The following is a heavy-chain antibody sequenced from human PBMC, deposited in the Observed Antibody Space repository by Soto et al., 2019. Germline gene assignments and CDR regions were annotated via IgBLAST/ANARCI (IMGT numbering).Heavy chain of an antibody. J-gene: IGHJ4*02. CDR2: ISYDGSSK. D-gene: IGHD2-2*01. V-gene: IGHV3-30-3*01. Sequence: QVQLVESGGGVVQPGRSLRLSCAASGFTFSSYAMHWVRQAPGKGLEWVAVISYDGSSKYYADSVKGRFTISRDNSKNTRYLQMNSLRAEDTAVYYCARARLDTPALDYWGQGTLVTVSS. CDR3: ARARLDTPALDY. CDR1: GFTFSSYA.